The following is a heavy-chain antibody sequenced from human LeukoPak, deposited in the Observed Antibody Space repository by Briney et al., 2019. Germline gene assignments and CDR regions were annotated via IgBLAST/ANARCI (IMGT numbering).Heavy chain of an antibody. Sequence: GGSLRLSCAASGFTFSSYSMIWVRQAPGKGLEWVSSISSSSSYIYYADSVKGRFTISRDNAKNSLYLQMNSLRAEDTAVYYCARDYTRKYNWFDPWGQGTLVTVSS. J-gene: IGHJ5*02. CDR2: ISSSSSYI. D-gene: IGHD4-11*01. CDR3: ARDYTRKYNWFDP. CDR1: GFTFSSYS. V-gene: IGHV3-21*01.